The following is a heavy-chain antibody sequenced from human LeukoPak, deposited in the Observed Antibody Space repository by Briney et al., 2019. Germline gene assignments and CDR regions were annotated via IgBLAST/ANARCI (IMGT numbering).Heavy chain of an antibody. J-gene: IGHJ4*02. CDR2: ISYDGSNK. CDR3: ARDINNFGEIDY. CDR1: GFTFSSYA. D-gene: IGHD1-20*01. Sequence: PGGSLRLSCAASGFTFSSYAMHWVRQAPGKGLEWVAVISYDGSNKYYADSVKGRFTISRDNSKNTLYLQMNSLRAEDTAVYYCARDINNFGEIDYWGQGTLVTVSS. V-gene: IGHV3-30*04.